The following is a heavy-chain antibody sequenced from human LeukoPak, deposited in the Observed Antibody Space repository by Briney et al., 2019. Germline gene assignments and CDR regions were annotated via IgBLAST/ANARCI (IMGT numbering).Heavy chain of an antibody. CDR2: IRYDGSNK. V-gene: IGHV3-30*02. D-gene: IGHD5-18*01. J-gene: IGHJ6*03. CDR3: AKGYPAYYYYMDV. Sequence: GGTLRLSCAASGFTFSSYGMHWVRQAPGKGLEWVAFIRYDGSNKYYADSVKGRFTISRDNSKNTPYLQMNSLRAEDTAVYYCAKGYPAYYYYMDVWGKGTTVTISS. CDR1: GFTFSSYG.